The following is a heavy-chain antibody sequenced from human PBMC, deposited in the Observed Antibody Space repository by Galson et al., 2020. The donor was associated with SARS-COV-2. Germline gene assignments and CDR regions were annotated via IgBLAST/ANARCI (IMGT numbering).Heavy chain of an antibody. J-gene: IGHJ4*02. D-gene: IGHD3-22*01. CDR2: ISSSSSYI. V-gene: IGHV3-21*01. CDR3: ARFAVNYYDSSGYYPREFDY. CDR1: GFTFSSYS. Sequence: NSGGSLRLSCAASGFTFSSYSMNWVRQAPGKGLEWVSSISSSSSYIYYADSVKGRFTISRDNAKNSLYLQMNSLRAEDTAVYYCARFAVNYYDSSGYYPREFDYWGQGTLVTVSS.